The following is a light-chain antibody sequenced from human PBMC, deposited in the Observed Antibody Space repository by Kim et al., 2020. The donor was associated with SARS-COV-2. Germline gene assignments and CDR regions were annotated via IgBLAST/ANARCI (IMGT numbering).Light chain of an antibody. V-gene: IGKV4-1*01. J-gene: IGKJ5*01. Sequence: DIVMTKSPDSLAVSPGERATITCKSSQSVLSSSNNRNYLSWHQQKPGQPPRLLIYGASSRKSGVPDRFGGSVSGTDFTLTISSLQAEDVAVYYCQQYYTTPITFGQGTRLEIK. CDR3: QQYYTTPIT. CDR1: QSVLSSSNNRNY. CDR2: GAS.